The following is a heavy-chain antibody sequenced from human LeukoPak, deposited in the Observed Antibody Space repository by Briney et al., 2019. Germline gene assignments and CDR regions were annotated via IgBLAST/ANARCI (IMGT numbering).Heavy chain of an antibody. CDR3: ARDHREAHRKNWFDP. D-gene: IGHD1-14*01. Sequence: ASVKVSCKASGYTFTSYGISWVRQAPGQGLEWMGWISAYNGNTNYAQKLQGRVTMTTDTSTSTAYMELRSLRSDDTAVYYCARDHREAHRKNWFDPWGQGTLVTVSS. CDR1: GYTFTSYG. CDR2: ISAYNGNT. J-gene: IGHJ5*02. V-gene: IGHV1-18*01.